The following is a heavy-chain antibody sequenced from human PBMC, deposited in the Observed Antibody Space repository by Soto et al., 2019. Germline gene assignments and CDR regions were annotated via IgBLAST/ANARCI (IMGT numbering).Heavy chain of an antibody. CDR2: ITTSGGST. CDR3: AKKDVAARPPLD. Sequence: GGSLRLSCAASGFPFSSYVMGWVRQSPGKGLEWVSSITTSGGSTYYADSVRGRFSISRDNSKNTLFLQMNSLRAEDTAIYYCAKKDVAARPPLDWGHGTLVTVS. V-gene: IGHV3-23*01. D-gene: IGHD6-6*01. J-gene: IGHJ4*01. CDR1: GFPFSSYV.